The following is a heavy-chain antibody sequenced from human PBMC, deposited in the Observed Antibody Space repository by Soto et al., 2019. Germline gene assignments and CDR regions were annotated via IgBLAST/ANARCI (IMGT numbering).Heavy chain of an antibody. CDR2: ISGSGGST. CDR1: GFTFSSYA. CDR3: AKFDKAVDTAMVRSLFDY. J-gene: IGHJ4*02. V-gene: IGHV3-23*01. Sequence: GGSLRLSCAASGFTFSSYAMSWVRQAPGKGLEWVSAISGSGGSTYYADSVEGRFTISRDNSKNTLYLQMNSLRAEDTAVYYCAKFDKAVDTAMVRSLFDYWGQGTLVTVSS. D-gene: IGHD5-18*01.